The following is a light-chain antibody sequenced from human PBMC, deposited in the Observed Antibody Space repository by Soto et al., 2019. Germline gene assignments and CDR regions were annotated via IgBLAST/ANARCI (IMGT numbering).Light chain of an antibody. CDR2: DDN. V-gene: IGLV1-51*01. J-gene: IGLJ1*01. CDR3: KSYAGSNTYV. Sequence: SVLTQPPSVSAAPGQKVTISCSGSSSNIGGNSASWYQQLPGTAPKLLIYDDNKRPSGIPDRFSGSKSGNTASLTVSGLQAADEADYFCKSYAGSNTYVFGSGTKVTVL. CDR1: SSNIGGNS.